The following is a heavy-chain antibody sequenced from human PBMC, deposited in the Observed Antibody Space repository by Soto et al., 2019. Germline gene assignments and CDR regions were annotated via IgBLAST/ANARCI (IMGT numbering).Heavy chain of an antibody. J-gene: IGHJ4*02. D-gene: IGHD6-19*01. CDR1: GYIFVNYG. V-gene: IGHV1-18*01. Sequence: QVQLVQSGDEVKKPGASVKVSCKASGYIFVNYGIAWVRQAPGQGLEWMGWISAYNGNTNYAQKLQGRVTMTTDTSTSTAYMELRSLRSDDTAVYYCARDLAVGLVDYWGQGTLVTVSS. CDR2: ISAYNGNT. CDR3: ARDLAVGLVDY.